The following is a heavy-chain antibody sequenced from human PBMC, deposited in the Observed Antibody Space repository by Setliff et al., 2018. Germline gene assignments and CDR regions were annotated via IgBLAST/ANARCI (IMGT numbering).Heavy chain of an antibody. Sequence: PTLVNPTQTLTLTCTFSGFSLSTSGVGVGWIRQPPGKALEWLALIYWDDDKRYSPSLKSRLTITKDTSKNQVVLTMTNMDPVDTATYYCAHRRGDYYDSSGYYYDYWGQGTLVSLL. J-gene: IGHJ4*02. D-gene: IGHD3-22*01. CDR3: AHRRGDYYDSSGYYYDY. V-gene: IGHV2-5*02. CDR2: IYWDDDK. CDR1: GFSLSTSGVG.